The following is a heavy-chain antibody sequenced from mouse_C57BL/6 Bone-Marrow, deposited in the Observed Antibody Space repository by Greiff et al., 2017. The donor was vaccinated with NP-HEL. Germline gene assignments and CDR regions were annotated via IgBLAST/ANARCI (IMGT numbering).Heavy chain of an antibody. CDR3: ARGDYGNLNYAMDY. Sequence: VQLQQSGAELVRPGTSVKMSCKASGYTFTNYWIGWAKQRPGHGLEWIGDIYPGGGYTNYNEKFKGKATLTADQSSSAAYMQFSSLTSEDSAIYYCARGDYGNLNYAMDYWGQGTSVTVSS. D-gene: IGHD2-1*01. CDR1: GYTFTNYW. V-gene: IGHV1-63*01. J-gene: IGHJ4*01. CDR2: IYPGGGYT.